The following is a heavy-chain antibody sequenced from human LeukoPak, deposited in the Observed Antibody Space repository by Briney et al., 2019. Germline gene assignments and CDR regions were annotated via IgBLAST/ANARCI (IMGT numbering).Heavy chain of an antibody. Sequence: PGGSLRLSCAASGFTLSDYYMSWIRQAPGKGLEWVSYISSSGSTIYYADSVKGRFTISRDNTKNSLYLQMNSLRAEDTAVYYCARVTGSYHPEDYWGQGTLVTVSS. V-gene: IGHV3-11*01. D-gene: IGHD1-26*01. CDR3: ARVTGSYHPEDY. CDR1: GFTLSDYY. J-gene: IGHJ4*02. CDR2: ISSSGSTI.